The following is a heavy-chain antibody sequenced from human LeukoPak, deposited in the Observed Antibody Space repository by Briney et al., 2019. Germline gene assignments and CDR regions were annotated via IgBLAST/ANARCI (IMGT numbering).Heavy chain of an antibody. CDR2: ISSGSSYI. CDR3: ARGEMVVSWFDP. Sequence: GSLRLSCAASGFTFSTYTMNWVRQAPGKGLEWVSSISSGSSYIFYADSVKGRFTISRDNAKNSLYLQMNSLRAEDTAVYYCARGEMVVSWFDPWGQGTLVTVSS. V-gene: IGHV3-21*06. J-gene: IGHJ5*02. CDR1: GFTFSTYT. D-gene: IGHD2-15*01.